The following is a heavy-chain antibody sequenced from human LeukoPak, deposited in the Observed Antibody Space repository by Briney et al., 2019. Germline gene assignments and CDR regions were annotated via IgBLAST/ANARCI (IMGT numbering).Heavy chain of an antibody. CDR2: ISSSSSYI. V-gene: IGHV3-21*04. CDR3: AKEDRIVGVKS. J-gene: IGHJ4*02. D-gene: IGHD1-26*01. CDR1: GFTFSSYS. Sequence: GGSLRLSCAASGFTFSSYSMNWVRQAPGKGLEWVSSISSSSSYIYYADSVKGRFTISRDNSKNTLYLQMNSLRAEDTAVYYCAKEDRIVGVKSWGQGTLVTVSS.